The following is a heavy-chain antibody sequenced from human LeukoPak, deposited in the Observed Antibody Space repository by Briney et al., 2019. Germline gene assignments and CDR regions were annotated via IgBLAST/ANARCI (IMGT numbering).Heavy chain of an antibody. Sequence: GGSLRLSCAASGFTFSNYWMHWVRQAPGKGLVWVSRINKDGSSTNYADSVKGRFTISRDNAKNTLYLQMNSLRAEDTAVYYCVSEITMGHWGQGSLVTVSS. V-gene: IGHV3-74*01. J-gene: IGHJ4*02. D-gene: IGHD1-14*01. CDR3: VSEITMGH. CDR2: INKDGSST. CDR1: GFTFSNYW.